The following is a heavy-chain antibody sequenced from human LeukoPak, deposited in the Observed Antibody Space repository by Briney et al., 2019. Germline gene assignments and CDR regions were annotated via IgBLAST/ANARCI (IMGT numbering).Heavy chain of an antibody. V-gene: IGHV4-34*01. Sequence: SETLSLTCAVYGGSFSGYYWSWIRQPPGKGLEWIGEINHSGSTNYNPSLKSRGTISVDASKNQFSLQLNSVTPEDTAVYYCAREPVYSSGWSQGFDYWGQGTLVTVSS. CDR2: INHSGST. J-gene: IGHJ4*02. D-gene: IGHD6-19*01. CDR3: AREPVYSSGWSQGFDY. CDR1: GGSFSGYY.